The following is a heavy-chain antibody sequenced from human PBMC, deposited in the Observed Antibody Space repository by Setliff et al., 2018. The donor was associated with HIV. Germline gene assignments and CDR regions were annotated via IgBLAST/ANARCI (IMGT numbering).Heavy chain of an antibody. Sequence: SETLSLTCAVYGGSFSDYYWSWIRQPPGKGLEWIGEINHSGSTSYNPSFRSRVTISVDTSKNQFSLKLSSVTAADTAVYYCARSPLYSGYERYYFDYWGQGTLVTVSS. D-gene: IGHD5-12*01. CDR1: GGSFSDYY. J-gene: IGHJ4*02. CDR3: ARSPLYSGYERYYFDY. CDR2: INHSGST. V-gene: IGHV4-34*01.